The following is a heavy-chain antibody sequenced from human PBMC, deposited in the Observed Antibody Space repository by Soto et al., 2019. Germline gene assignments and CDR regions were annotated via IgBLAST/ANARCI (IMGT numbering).Heavy chain of an antibody. CDR3: WRAYVSNCFDY. J-gene: IGHJ4*02. CDR2: IDYSGRT. V-gene: IGHV4-59*01. Sequence: SETLSLTCTASGGSISSYYWSWIRQPPGKGLEWIGYIDYSGRTNYNPSPKSRVTISVDTSKNQFSLKLSSVTAADTAVYYCWRAYVSNCFDYLGQGALVAVSS. CDR1: GGSISSYY. D-gene: IGHD4-4*01.